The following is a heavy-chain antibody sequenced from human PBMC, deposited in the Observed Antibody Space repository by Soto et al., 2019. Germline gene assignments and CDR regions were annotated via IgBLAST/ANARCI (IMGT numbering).Heavy chain of an antibody. V-gene: IGHV3-7*03. CDR2: IKFDGSVK. J-gene: IGHJ4*02. D-gene: IGHD2-2*01. CDR1: GFTFSDYW. CDR3: VKDGGYCSSSSCYAPRNHYFDS. Sequence: FLRLSCAASGFTFSDYWMSWVRQAPGKGPEWVANIKFDGSVKQYVDSVRGRFTISRDNSKNSLFLQMNSLAAADTAVYYCVKDGGYCSSSSCYAPRNHYFDSWGQGTLVTVS.